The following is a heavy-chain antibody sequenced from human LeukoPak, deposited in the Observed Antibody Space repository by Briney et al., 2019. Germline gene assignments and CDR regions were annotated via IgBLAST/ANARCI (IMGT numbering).Heavy chain of an antibody. J-gene: IGHJ4*02. CDR2: ITTYNGYT. D-gene: IGHD1-26*01. V-gene: IGHV1-18*01. Sequence: GASVKVSCKASGYTFSNYGISWMRQAPGQGLEWMGWITTYNGYTNYAQKFQGRVTMTTDTSTSTAYMELRGLRSDDAAVYYCARLSGSYYIFDYWGQGTLVTVSS. CDR1: GYTFSNYG. CDR3: ARLSGSYYIFDY.